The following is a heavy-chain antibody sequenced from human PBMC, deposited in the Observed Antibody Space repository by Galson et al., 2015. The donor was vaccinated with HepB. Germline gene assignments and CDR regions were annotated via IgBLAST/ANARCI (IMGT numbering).Heavy chain of an antibody. CDR2: IRIKASGGTT. CDR3: TRSRDGYNFALDY. J-gene: IGHJ4*02. D-gene: IGHD5-24*01. CDR1: GFNFGDCA. V-gene: IGHV3-49*03. Sequence: SLRLSCATSGFNFGDCAMSWFRQAPGKGLEWVGFIRIKASGGTTEYAASVKGRFTISTDDSKSIAYLQMNSLKTEDTAVYYCTRSRDGYNFALDYWGQGTRVTVSS.